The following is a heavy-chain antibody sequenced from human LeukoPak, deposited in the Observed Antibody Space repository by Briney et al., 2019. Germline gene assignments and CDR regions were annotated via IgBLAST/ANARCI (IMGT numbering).Heavy chain of an antibody. CDR1: GFTFSSYR. Sequence: GGSLRLSCAASGFTFSSYRLSWVSQAPGKGLEWVSTLSDSGDDTYYADSVKGRFTISRDNSKNTLYLQMNSLRAEDTAIYYCTSFAPYEAFDIWGQGTMVTVSS. CDR2: LSDSGDDT. J-gene: IGHJ3*02. CDR3: TSFAPYEAFDI. V-gene: IGHV3-23*01.